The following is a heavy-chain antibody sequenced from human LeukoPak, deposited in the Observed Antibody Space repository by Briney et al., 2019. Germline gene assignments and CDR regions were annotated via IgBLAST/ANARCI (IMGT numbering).Heavy chain of an antibody. CDR1: GFTFSTYW. V-gene: IGHV3-7*05. D-gene: IGHD5-12*01. CDR3: ATVMVATTNWFDP. J-gene: IGHJ5*02. CDR2: INQDGSDK. Sequence: GGSLRLSCAASGFTFSTYWMSWVRQAPGKGLEWVANINQDGSDKYYVDSVKGRFTISRDNAKNSLYLQMNSLRAEDTAVYYCATVMVATTNWFDPWGQGTRVTVSS.